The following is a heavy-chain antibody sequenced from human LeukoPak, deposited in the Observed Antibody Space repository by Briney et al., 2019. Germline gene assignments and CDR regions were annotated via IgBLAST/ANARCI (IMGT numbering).Heavy chain of an antibody. V-gene: IGHV3-30*02. CDR1: GFTLNTYG. J-gene: IGHJ4*02. CDR3: ARGDGYCSSASCSGN. D-gene: IGHD2-2*03. CDR2: IRFDGSNK. Sequence: GGSLRLSCAASGFTLNTYGMHWVRQAPGKGLEWVAFIRFDGSNKYYAGSVKGRFTISRDNSKNTLYLQMKSLRPEDTAAYYCARGDGYCSSASCSGNWGQGTLVTVSS.